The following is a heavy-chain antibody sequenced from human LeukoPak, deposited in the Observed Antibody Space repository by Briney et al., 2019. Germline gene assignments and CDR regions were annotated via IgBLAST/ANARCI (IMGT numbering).Heavy chain of an antibody. CDR3: AKAATYYYDSSGYPLLYFDY. J-gene: IGHJ4*02. CDR2: ISGSGGST. V-gene: IGHV3-23*01. D-gene: IGHD3-22*01. Sequence: HPGGSLRLSCAASGFTFSSYAMSWVRQAPGKGLEWVSAISGSGGSTSYADSVKGRLTISRVNSKNTLYLQMNSLRAEDTAVYYCAKAATYYYDSSGYPLLYFDYWGQGTLVTVSS. CDR1: GFTFSSYA.